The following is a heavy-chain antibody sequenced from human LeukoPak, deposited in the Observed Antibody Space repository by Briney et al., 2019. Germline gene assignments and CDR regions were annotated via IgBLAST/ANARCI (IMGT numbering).Heavy chain of an antibody. CDR2: ISAYSGNT. CDR1: NYTFTSYP. Sequence: ASVKVSCKASNYTFTSYPISWVPQAAGQGLEWMGWISAYSGNTNYTQKVQGRVTMTTDTSTNTAYMELASLRPDDTAIYYCTRGSSSQYFQHWGQGTLVTVSS. J-gene: IGHJ1*01. V-gene: IGHV1-18*01. D-gene: IGHD6-6*01. CDR3: TRGSSSQYFQH.